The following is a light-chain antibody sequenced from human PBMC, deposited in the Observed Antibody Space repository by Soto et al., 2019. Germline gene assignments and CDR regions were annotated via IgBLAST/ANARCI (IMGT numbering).Light chain of an antibody. CDR2: GAY. Sequence: EIVLTQSPGTLSLSPGERATLSCNACQSVSSSYLAWYEQKPGQDPRVIIYGAYSRATGIPERFSGSGSGTDVNLIMSSMEPEEFAVYYCQQYGSSPKTCGQVTKLDIK. CDR1: QSVSSSY. V-gene: IGKV3-20*01. CDR3: QQYGSSPKT. J-gene: IGKJ1*01.